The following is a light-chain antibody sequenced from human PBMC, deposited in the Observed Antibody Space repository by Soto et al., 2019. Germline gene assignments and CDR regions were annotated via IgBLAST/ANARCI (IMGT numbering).Light chain of an antibody. CDR2: GAS. Sequence: DIQMTQSPSTLSASVGDRVTITCRASQSISSWLAWYQQKPGKAPKLLIYGASSLDSGVPSRFSGSGSGTEFTLTISSLQPDDFATYYCQQYNSYSWTFGQGTKVDIK. CDR1: QSISSW. CDR3: QQYNSYSWT. J-gene: IGKJ1*01. V-gene: IGKV1-5*01.